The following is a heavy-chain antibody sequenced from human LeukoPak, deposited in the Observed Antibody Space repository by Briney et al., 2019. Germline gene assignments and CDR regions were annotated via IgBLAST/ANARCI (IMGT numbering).Heavy chain of an antibody. CDR3: ARLVGSSWYHEVLLGRDY. D-gene: IGHD6-13*01. J-gene: IGHJ4*02. Sequence: SETLSLTCTVSSGSISTSNYYWGWIRQPPGKGLEWIGYIYYRGSTYYNPSLKSRVTISVDTSKNQFSLKLSSVTAADTAVYYCARLVGSSWYHEVLLGRDYWGQGTLVTVSS. CDR1: SGSISTSNYY. V-gene: IGHV4-39*01. CDR2: IYYRGST.